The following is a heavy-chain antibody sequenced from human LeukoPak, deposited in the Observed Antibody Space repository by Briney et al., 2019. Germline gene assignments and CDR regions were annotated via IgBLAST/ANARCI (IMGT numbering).Heavy chain of an antibody. CDR2: ISSSGTYI. CDR3: ARDLRSSGYYAFDY. Sequence: PGGSLRLSCKTSGFAFSTYSMNWVRQAPGKGLEWVSSISSSGTYIYYAESVKGRFTISRDNAKNALFLQMNSLTAEDTAVYYCARDLRSSGYYAFDYWGQGTLVTVSS. J-gene: IGHJ4*02. V-gene: IGHV3-21*01. CDR1: GFAFSTYS. D-gene: IGHD3-22*01.